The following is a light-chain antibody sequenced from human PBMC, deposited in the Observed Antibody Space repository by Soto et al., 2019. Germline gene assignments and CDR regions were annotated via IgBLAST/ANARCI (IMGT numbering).Light chain of an antibody. CDR3: QQRSNWPLT. CDR2: DAS. V-gene: IGKV3-11*01. Sequence: EVVLTQSPATLSLSPGERVTLSCRASQSVDSHLAWYQQKPGQAPRLLIYDASNRAAGVPARFSGSGSETDFTLTISSLEPEDFAVYYCQQRSNWPLTFGGGTKVEIK. J-gene: IGKJ4*01. CDR1: QSVDSH.